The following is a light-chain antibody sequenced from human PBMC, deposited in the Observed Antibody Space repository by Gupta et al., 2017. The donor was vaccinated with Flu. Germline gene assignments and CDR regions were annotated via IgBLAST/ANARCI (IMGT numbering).Light chain of an antibody. CDR3: QVWDPSSGPSLEV. CDR2: ADT. J-gene: IGLJ1*01. V-gene: IGLV3-21*02. Sequence: PSVSVAPGQTARITCEGNNIGRKRVHWYQKKPGQAPVLVVYADTDRPSGIPERFSGSNSGNTASLTISRVEAGDEADYYCQVWDPSSGPSLEVLGAGTKVTVL. CDR1: NIGRKR.